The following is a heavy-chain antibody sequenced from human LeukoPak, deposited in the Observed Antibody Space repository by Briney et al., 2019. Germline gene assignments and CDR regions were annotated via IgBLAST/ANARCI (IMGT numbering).Heavy chain of an antibody. V-gene: IGHV3-74*01. CDR2: INSDGGST. J-gene: IGHJ3*02. Sequence: EGSLRLSCAASGFTLSSYWMHWVRQAPGKGLVWVSGINSDGGSTRYADSVKGRFIITRDNAKNMLYLQMNSLRAEDTAVYYCASMNGHAFGIWGQGTRVTVSS. CDR1: GFTLSSYW. CDR3: ASMNGHAFGI. D-gene: IGHD2-8*01.